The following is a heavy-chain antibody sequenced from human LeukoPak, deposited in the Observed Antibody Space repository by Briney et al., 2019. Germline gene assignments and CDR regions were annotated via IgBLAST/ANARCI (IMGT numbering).Heavy chain of an antibody. V-gene: IGHV3-9*03. Sequence: GGSLRLSCAASGFTFDDYAMHWVRQAPGKGLEWVSGISWNVGSIGYADSVKGRFTISRDNAKNSLYLQMNSLRAVDMALYYCAKDGGFWSGYLDYWGQGTLVTVSS. J-gene: IGHJ4*02. CDR1: GFTFDDYA. CDR2: ISWNVGSI. D-gene: IGHD3-3*01. CDR3: AKDGGFWSGYLDY.